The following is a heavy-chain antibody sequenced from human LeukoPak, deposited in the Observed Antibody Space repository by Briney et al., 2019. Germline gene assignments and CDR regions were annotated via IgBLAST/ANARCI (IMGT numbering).Heavy chain of an antibody. CDR2: IYSGGST. V-gene: IGHV3-53*01. Sequence: GGSLRLSCAASGFTVSSNYMSWVRQAPGKGLKWVSVIYSGGSTYYADSVKGRFTISRDNSKNTLYLQMNSLRAEDTAVYYCARVDGYYYYYMDVWGKGTTVTVSS. J-gene: IGHJ6*03. D-gene: IGHD5-24*01. CDR3: ARVDGYYYYYMDV. CDR1: GFTVSSNY.